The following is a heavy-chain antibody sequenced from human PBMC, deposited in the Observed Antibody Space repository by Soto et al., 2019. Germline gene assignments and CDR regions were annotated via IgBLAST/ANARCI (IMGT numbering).Heavy chain of an antibody. J-gene: IGHJ4*02. CDR1: GDSISSYH. CDR3: AGHPAGNSSPFDS. D-gene: IGHD4-4*01. Sequence: QVQLQESGPGLVRPSETLSLTCTITGDSISSYHWSWIRQSPGKGLEWIGYIYFRGGTNYKLSLKSRVTISADTSKKRFSLKLTSVTAADPAVYYCAGHPAGNSSPFDSWGQGTLV. CDR2: IYFRGGT. V-gene: IGHV4-59*08.